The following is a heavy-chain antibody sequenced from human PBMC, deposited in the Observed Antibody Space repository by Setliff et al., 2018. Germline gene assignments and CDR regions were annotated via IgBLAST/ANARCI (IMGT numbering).Heavy chain of an antibody. CDR2: IGDSDNY. D-gene: IGHD1-26*01. CDR1: GFNFINYK. Sequence: LRLSCAGTGFNFINYKMFWVRQARGKGLEWVSSIGDSDNYYADSVKGRFTISRDNAKNSVYLQMNSLTAEDTAIYYCLKGGWGATFHSWGQGTLVTVSS. J-gene: IGHJ5*01. V-gene: IGHV3-21*04. CDR3: LKGGWGATFHS.